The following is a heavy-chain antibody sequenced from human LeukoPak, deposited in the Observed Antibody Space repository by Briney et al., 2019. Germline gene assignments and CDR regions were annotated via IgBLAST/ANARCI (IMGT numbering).Heavy chain of an antibody. CDR2: IIPIFGTA. Sequence: ASVTVSCKASGGTFSSYAISWVRQAPGQGLEWMGGIIPIFGTANYAQKFQGRATITTDESTSTAYMELSSLRSEDTAVYYCATAPYSSSWSRWGQGTLVTVSS. CDR3: ATAPYSSSWSR. V-gene: IGHV1-69*05. D-gene: IGHD6-13*01. CDR1: GGTFSSYA. J-gene: IGHJ4*02.